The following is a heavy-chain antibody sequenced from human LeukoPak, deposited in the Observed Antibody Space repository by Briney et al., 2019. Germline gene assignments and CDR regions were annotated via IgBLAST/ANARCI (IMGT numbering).Heavy chain of an antibody. V-gene: IGHV4-4*09. CDR2: IYTSGST. J-gene: IGHJ6*03. Sequence: SETLSPTCTVSGGSISSYYWSWIRQPPGKGLEWIGYIYTSGSTNYNPSLKSRVTISVDTSKNQFSLKLSSVTAADTAVYYRARVVPDHYYYMDVWGKGTTVTVSS. CDR3: ARVVPDHYYYMDV. D-gene: IGHD1-14*01. CDR1: GGSISSYY.